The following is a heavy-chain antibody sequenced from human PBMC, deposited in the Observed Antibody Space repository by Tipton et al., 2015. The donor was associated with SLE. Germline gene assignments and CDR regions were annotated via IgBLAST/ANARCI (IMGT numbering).Heavy chain of an antibody. CDR2: ISSSGSTI. CDR3: AKEGTYYYGSGSYPLLDV. D-gene: IGHD3-10*01. CDR1: GFTFSDYY. Sequence: SLRLSCAASGFTFSDYYMSWIRQAPGKGLEWVSYISSSGSTIYYADSVKGRFTISRDNAKNSLYLQMNSLRAEDTAVYYCAKEGTYYYGSGSYPLLDVWGQGTTVTVSS. J-gene: IGHJ6*02. V-gene: IGHV3-11*04.